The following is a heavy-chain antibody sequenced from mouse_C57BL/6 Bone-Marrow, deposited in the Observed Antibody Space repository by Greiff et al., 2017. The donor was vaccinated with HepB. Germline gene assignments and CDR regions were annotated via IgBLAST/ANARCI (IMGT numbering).Heavy chain of an antibody. V-gene: IGHV1-5*01. CDR1: GYTFTSYW. CDR3: TTFYYGYISWFAY. J-gene: IGHJ3*01. CDR2: IYPGNSDT. D-gene: IGHD2-2*01. Sequence: DVQLQQSGTVLARPGASVKMSCKTSGYTFTSYWMHWVKQRPGQGLEWIGAIYPGNSDTSYNQKFKGKAKLTAVTSASTAYMELSSLTNEDSAVYYGTTFYYGYISWFAYWGQGTLVTVSA.